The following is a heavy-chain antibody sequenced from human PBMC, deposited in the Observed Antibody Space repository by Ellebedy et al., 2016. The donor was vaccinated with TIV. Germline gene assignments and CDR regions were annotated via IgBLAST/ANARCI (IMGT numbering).Heavy chain of an antibody. J-gene: IGHJ4*02. CDR3: SSATAGTTVYY. CDR2: IYYTGTT. D-gene: IGHD1-1*01. V-gene: IGHV4-39*07. Sequence: MPSETLSLTCTVSGGSVSSTTSYLGWSRQPPAKGLVWIGSIYYTGTTYTNPSLKSRVTMSLDTSKNQFSLNLISVTAADSAVYYCSSATAGTTVYYWGQGTLITVSS. CDR1: GGSVSSTTSY.